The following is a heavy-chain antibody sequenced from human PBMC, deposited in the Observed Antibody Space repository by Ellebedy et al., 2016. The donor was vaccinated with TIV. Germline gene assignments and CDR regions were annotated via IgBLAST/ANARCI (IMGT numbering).Heavy chain of an antibody. Sequence: SETLSLTCTVSGGSISRSSSYWGWIRQSPQKGLEWIGSIYYTGSTFYNPSLKSRVTISVDQSKSQFSLRLTSVTAADTAVYYCARWFGELLFVRWFDPWGQGTLVTVSS. V-gene: IGHV4-39*01. CDR1: GGSISRSSSY. CDR3: ARWFGELLFVRWFDP. J-gene: IGHJ5*02. CDR2: IYYTGST. D-gene: IGHD3-10*01.